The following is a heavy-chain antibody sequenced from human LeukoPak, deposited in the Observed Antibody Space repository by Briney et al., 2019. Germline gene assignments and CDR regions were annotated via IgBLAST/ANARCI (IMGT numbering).Heavy chain of an antibody. Sequence: SVKVSCKASGGTFSSYAISWVRQAPGQGLEWMGGIIPIFGTANYAQKFQGRVTITADESTSTAYMELGSLRSEDTAVYYCARDVGYCSSTSCYTPRGNWFDPWGQGTLVTVSS. CDR2: IIPIFGTA. CDR3: ARDVGYCSSTSCYTPRGNWFDP. V-gene: IGHV1-69*01. D-gene: IGHD2-2*02. J-gene: IGHJ5*02. CDR1: GGTFSSYA.